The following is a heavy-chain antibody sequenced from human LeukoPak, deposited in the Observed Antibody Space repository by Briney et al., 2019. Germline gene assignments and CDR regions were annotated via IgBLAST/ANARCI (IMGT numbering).Heavy chain of an antibody. D-gene: IGHD4-23*01. CDR3: ARDEDYGGNFDY. CDR1: GYTFTGYY. V-gene: IGHV1-2*06. Sequence: GASVKVSCKASGYTFTGYYMHWVRQAPGQGLEWMGLINPNSGGTNYAQKFQGRVTMTRDTSISTAYMELSRLRSDDTAVYYCARDEDYGGNFDYWGQGTLVTVSS. CDR2: INPNSGGT. J-gene: IGHJ4*02.